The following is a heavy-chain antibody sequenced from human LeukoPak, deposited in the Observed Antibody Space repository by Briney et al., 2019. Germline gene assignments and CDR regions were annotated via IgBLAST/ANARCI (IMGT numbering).Heavy chain of an antibody. CDR2: ISSSGYNI. J-gene: IGHJ4*02. D-gene: IGHD6-6*01. CDR1: GFTFSSYE. V-gene: IGHV3-48*03. CDR3: ARGAGRPYFDY. Sequence: PGGSLRLSCAASGFTFSSYEMNWVRQAPGKGLEWVSYISSSGYNIYYADSVKGRFTISRDNAKNSLYLQMNSLRAEDTAVYYCARGAGRPYFDYWGPGTLVTVSS.